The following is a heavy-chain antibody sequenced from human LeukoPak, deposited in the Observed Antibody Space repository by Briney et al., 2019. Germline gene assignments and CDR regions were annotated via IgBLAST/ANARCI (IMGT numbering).Heavy chain of an antibody. CDR1: GFSFSSSW. Sequence: PGGSLRLSCEASGFSFSSSWMHWVRQAPGRGLVWVSRINSDGSSTIYADSVKGRFTISRDNAKNSLYLQMNSLRAEDTAVYYCASPEYSSGWYVGYWGQGTLVTVSS. V-gene: IGHV3-74*01. CDR3: ASPEYSSGWYVGY. D-gene: IGHD6-19*01. CDR2: INSDGSST. J-gene: IGHJ4*02.